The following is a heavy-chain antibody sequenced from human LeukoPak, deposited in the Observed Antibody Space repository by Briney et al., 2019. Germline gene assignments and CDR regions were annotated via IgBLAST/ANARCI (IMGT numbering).Heavy chain of an antibody. D-gene: IGHD3-9*01. J-gene: IGHJ4*02. CDR3: AKDRSYDILTGYYQAGTGDY. CDR2: ISGSGGST. CDR1: GFTFSSYG. Sequence: PGGSLRLSCAASGFTFSSYGMSWVRQAPGKGLEWVSAISGSGGSTYYADSVKGRFTISRDNSKNTLYLQMNSLRAEDTAVYYCAKDRSYDILTGYYQAGTGDYWGQGALVTVSS. V-gene: IGHV3-23*01.